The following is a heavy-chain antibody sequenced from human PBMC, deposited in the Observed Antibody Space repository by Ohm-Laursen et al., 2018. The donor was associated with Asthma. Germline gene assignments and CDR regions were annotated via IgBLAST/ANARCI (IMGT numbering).Heavy chain of an antibody. CDR1: GFIVSDYF. J-gene: IGHJ4*02. CDR3: ARGNVEGLL. V-gene: IGHV3-74*01. CDR2: LFPDGRST. Sequence: SLRLSCTDSGFIVSDYFMHWVRQRPGEGLVWISHLFPDGRSTNYADSVRGRFTFSRDDAQNTVYLQMHSLRVDDTAVYFCARGNVEGLLWGQGTLVTVSS.